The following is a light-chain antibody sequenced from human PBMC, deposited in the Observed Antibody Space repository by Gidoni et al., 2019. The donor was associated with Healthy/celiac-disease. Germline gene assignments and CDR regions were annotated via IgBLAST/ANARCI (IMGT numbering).Light chain of an antibody. CDR1: SSNIGSNT. V-gene: IGLV1-44*01. CDR3: AAWDDSLNGPYV. Sequence: GQRVTISCSGSSSNIGSNTVNWYQQLPGTAPKLLIYSNNQRPSGVPDRFSGSKSGTSASRASSGLQSEDEADYYCAAWDDSLNGPYVFGTGTKVTVL. CDR2: SNN. J-gene: IGLJ1*01.